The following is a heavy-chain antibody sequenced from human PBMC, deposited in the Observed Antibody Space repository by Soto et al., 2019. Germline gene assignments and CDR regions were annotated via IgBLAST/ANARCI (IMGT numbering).Heavy chain of an antibody. CDR2: NIPIFGTA. Sequence: SVKVSCKASGGTFSSYAISWVRQAPGQGLEWMGGNIPIFGTANYAQKFQGRVTITADKSTSTAYMELSSLRTEDTAVYYCARGRQLWSYYYYYGMDVWGQGTTVTVSS. V-gene: IGHV1-69*06. CDR1: GGTFSSYA. J-gene: IGHJ6*02. D-gene: IGHD5-18*01. CDR3: ARGRQLWSYYYYYGMDV.